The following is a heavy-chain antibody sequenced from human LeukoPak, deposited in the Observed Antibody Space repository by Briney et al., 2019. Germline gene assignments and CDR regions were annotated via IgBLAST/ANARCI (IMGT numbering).Heavy chain of an antibody. Sequence: GGSLRLSCVASGFTFNYYWMSWVRQAPGKGLEWVANIKQDGSEKYYVDSVKGRFTISRDNAKNSLYLQMNSLRAEDTAVYYCARDGYCSGGSCYADNWFDPWGQGTLVTVSS. V-gene: IGHV3-7*01. CDR1: GFTFNYYW. D-gene: IGHD2-15*01. J-gene: IGHJ5*02. CDR3: ARDGYCSGGSCYADNWFDP. CDR2: IKQDGSEK.